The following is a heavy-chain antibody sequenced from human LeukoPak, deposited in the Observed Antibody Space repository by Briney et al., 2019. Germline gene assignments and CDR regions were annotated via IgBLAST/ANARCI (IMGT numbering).Heavy chain of an antibody. CDR2: TCGSGGTT. CDR3: AKGSSSSCYGNFDY. Sequence: PGGSLRLSCAASGFTFSTYALSWVRQAPGKGLEWVSVTCGSGGTTYYADSVKGRFTISRDNSTKTLFLQMNSLGAADTAVYYCAKGSSSSCYGNFDYWGQGTLVTVSS. J-gene: IGHJ4*02. CDR1: GFTFSTYA. V-gene: IGHV3-23*01. D-gene: IGHD6-13*01.